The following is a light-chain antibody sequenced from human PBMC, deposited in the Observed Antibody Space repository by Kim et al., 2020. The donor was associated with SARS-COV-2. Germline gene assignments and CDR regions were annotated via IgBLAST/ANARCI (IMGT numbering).Light chain of an antibody. CDR1: QSISSY. J-gene: IGKJ2*01. CDR3: QRSYSTLYT. CDR2: AAS. V-gene: IGKV1-39*01. Sequence: STCVGDRCTHTGRANQSISSYLNWYQQKPGKAPKLLIYAASSLQSGVPSRFSGSGSETDFTLTISSLQPEDFATYYCQRSYSTLYTFGQGTNLEI.